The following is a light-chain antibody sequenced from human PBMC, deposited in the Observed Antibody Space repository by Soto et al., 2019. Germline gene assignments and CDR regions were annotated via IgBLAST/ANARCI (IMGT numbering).Light chain of an antibody. V-gene: IGKV3-15*01. CDR1: QSVSCN. CDR3: QQKNTWLQWK. Sequence: EIVMTKSPATLSVSPGEIASLSGTASQSVSCNLAWYQQKPGQAPRLLIYGASTRATGIAARFSGRGTGTELTLTINSLQTEDFAVYYCQQKNTWLQWKFGQGTNAATK. CDR2: GAS. J-gene: IGKJ1*01.